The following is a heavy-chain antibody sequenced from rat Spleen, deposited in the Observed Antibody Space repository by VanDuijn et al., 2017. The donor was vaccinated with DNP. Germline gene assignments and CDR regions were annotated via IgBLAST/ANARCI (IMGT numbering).Heavy chain of an antibody. J-gene: IGHJ4*01. CDR1: GFTFSSFP. D-gene: IGHD1-11*01. Sequence: EVQLVESGGGLVQPGRSMKLSCAASGFTFSSFPMAWVRQAPTKGLEWVATISTSGGSTYYRDSVKGRFTISRDNAKSTLYLQMNSLRSEDTATYYCATGGHLSGGYALDAWGQGTSVIVSS. V-gene: IGHV5-46*01. CDR2: ISTSGGST. CDR3: ATGGHLSGGYALDA.